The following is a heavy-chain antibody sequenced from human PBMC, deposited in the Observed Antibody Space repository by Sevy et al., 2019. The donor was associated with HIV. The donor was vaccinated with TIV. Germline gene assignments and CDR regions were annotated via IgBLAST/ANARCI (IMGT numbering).Heavy chain of an antibody. J-gene: IGHJ6*02. CDR2: ISSSGSTI. V-gene: IGHV3-11*01. D-gene: IGHD2-15*01. CDR1: GFTFSDYY. CDR3: ARDRGGYCSGGSCYSSLGMDV. Sequence: GGSLRLSCAASGFTFSDYYMSWIRQAPGKGLEWVSYISSSGSTIYYADSLKGRFTISRDNAKNSLYLQMNSLGAEDTAVYYCARDRGGYCSGGSCYSSLGMDVWGQGTTVTFSS.